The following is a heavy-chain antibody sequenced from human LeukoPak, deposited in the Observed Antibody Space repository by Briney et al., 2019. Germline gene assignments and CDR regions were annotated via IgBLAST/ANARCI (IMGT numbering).Heavy chain of an antibody. CDR3: ARDLRWGFGSGSYYDY. CDR1: GFTFSSYA. J-gene: IGHJ4*02. Sequence: GRSLRLSCAASGFTFSSYAVHWVRQAPGTGLEWVAFISYDGSNKYYADSVKGPFTISRDNSKNTLYLQMNSLRAEDTAVYYCARDLRWGFGSGSYYDYWGQGTLVTVSS. V-gene: IGHV3-30-3*01. D-gene: IGHD3-10*01. CDR2: ISYDGSNK.